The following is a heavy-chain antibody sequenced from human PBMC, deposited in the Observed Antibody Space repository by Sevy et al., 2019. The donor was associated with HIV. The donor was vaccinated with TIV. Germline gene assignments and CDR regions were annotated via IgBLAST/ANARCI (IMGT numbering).Heavy chain of an antibody. J-gene: IGHJ6*02. Sequence: GGSLRLSCAASGFTFSSYAMHWVRQAPGKGLEWVAVISYDGSNKYYADSVKGRFTISRDNSKNTLYLQMNSLRAEDTAVYYCARDKVVVAATPYYYYGMDVWGQWTTVTVSS. CDR2: ISYDGSNK. CDR3: ARDKVVVAATPYYYYGMDV. D-gene: IGHD2-15*01. V-gene: IGHV3-30*04. CDR1: GFTFSSYA.